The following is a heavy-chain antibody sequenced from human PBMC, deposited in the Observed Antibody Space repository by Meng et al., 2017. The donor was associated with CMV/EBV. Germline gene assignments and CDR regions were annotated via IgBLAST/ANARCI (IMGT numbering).Heavy chain of an antibody. V-gene: IGHV1-2*02. CDR1: GYIFTGYY. J-gene: IGHJ6*02. CDR2: FNPNSGDT. Sequence: ASVKVSCKASGYIFTGYYMHWIRQAPGQGLEWMGWFNPNSGDTTYAQKFQDRVTMTRDTSISTAYMELSSLRPDDTAVYYCARDSLLLWFGDPLGYYYGMDVWGQGTTVTVSS. CDR3: ARDSLLLWFGDPLGYYYGMDV. D-gene: IGHD3-10*01.